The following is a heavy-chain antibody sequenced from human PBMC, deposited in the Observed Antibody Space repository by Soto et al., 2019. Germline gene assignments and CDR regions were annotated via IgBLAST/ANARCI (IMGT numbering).Heavy chain of an antibody. CDR2: ISSSSDNI. CDR3: ARLPKGSLVTA. Sequence: GGSLRLSCVASGFRFSDHSMTWVRQSPGKGLQWIAYISSSSDNIYYAESVRGRFTVSRDNAKNALFLEMNSLRDDDTATYYCARLPKGSLVTAWGQGTRVTVSS. V-gene: IGHV3-48*02. J-gene: IGHJ4*02. CDR1: GFRFSDHS. D-gene: IGHD2-21*02.